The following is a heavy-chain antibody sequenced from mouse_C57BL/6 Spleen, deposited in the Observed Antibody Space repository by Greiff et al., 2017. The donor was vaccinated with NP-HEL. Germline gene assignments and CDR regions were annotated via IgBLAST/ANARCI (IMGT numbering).Heavy chain of an antibody. V-gene: IGHV1-9*01. D-gene: IGHD1-1*01. Sequence: VQLQQSGAELMKPGASVKLSCKAPGYTFSGYWIEWVKQRPGHGLEWIGEILPGSGSTNYNEKFKGKATFTADTSSNTAYMQLSSLTTEDSAIYCCTRSRDPYYGSEGYFDVWGKGTTVTVSS. CDR2: ILPGSGST. J-gene: IGHJ1*03. CDR1: GYTFSGYW. CDR3: TRSRDPYYGSEGYFDV.